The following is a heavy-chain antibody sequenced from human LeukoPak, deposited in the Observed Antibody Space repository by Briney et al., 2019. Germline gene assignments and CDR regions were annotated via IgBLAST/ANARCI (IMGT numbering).Heavy chain of an antibody. Sequence: SETLSLTCTVSGGSISTSYWSWIRQPPGKGLEWIGYIYYSGSTNYNPSLKSRVTISVDTSKNQFSLKLSSVTAADTAVYYCARGPQYCSDGSCYSYAFDIWGQGTMVTVSS. V-gene: IGHV4-59*01. D-gene: IGHD2-15*01. CDR3: ARGPQYCSDGSCYSYAFDI. CDR1: GGSISTSY. CDR2: IYYSGST. J-gene: IGHJ3*02.